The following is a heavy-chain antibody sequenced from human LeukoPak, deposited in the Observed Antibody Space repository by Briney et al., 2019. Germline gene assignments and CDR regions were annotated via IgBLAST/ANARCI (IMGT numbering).Heavy chain of an antibody. J-gene: IGHJ5*02. D-gene: IGHD1-1*01. Sequence: PSETLSLTCAVSGGSISSYYWSWLRQPPGKGLEWIGYISYSGSTNFNPSLKSRVTISVDTSKKQFSLKLSSVTAADTAVYYCAREGTAGTNLNCFDPWGQGTLVTVSS. CDR3: AREGTAGTNLNCFDP. CDR2: ISYSGST. V-gene: IGHV4-59*01. CDR1: GGSISSYY.